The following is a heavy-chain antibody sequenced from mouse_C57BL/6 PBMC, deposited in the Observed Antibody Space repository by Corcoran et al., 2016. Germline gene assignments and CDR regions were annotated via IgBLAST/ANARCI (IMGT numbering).Heavy chain of an antibody. J-gene: IGHJ2*01. Sequence: QVQLQQSGAELVKPGASVKISCKASGYAFSSYWMNWVKQRPGKGLEWIGQIYPGDGDTNYNGKFKGKATFTADTSSNTAYMQLSSLTTEDSAIYYCARAVPYYFDYWGQGTTLTVSS. CDR3: ARAVPYYFDY. CDR2: IYPGDGDT. CDR1: GYAFSSYW. V-gene: IGHV1-80*01.